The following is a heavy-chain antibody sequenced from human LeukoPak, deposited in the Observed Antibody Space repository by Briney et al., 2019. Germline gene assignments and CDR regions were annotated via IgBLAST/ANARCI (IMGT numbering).Heavy chain of an antibody. Sequence: SQTLSLTCTVSGGSISSGGYYWSWIRQHPGKGLEWIGYIYYSGSTNYNPSPKSRVTISVDTSKNQFSLKLSSVTAADTAVYYCARGNDYGGKAPGYWGQGTLVTVSS. V-gene: IGHV4-61*08. J-gene: IGHJ4*02. CDR1: GGSISSGGYY. CDR3: ARGNDYGGKAPGY. CDR2: IYYSGST. D-gene: IGHD4-23*01.